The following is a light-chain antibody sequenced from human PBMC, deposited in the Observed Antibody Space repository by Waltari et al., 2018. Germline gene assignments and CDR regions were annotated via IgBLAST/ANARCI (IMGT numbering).Light chain of an antibody. Sequence: DIVMTQSPDSLAVSLGERATINCKSSQSLSNNYVAWYQHKPGQAPRLLIFDASRRATGIPDRFSGSGSGTDFTLTISSLEPEDFAVYYCQKYGSTPRPFGGGTKVEIK. CDR2: DAS. V-gene: IGKV3-20*01. J-gene: IGKJ4*01. CDR3: QKYGSTPRP. CDR1: QSLSNNY.